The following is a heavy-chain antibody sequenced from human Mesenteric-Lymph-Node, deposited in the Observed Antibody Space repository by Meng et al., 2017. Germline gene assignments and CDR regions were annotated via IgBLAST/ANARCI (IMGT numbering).Heavy chain of an antibody. V-gene: IGHV4-31*01. CDR1: GGSIRRCTYY. D-gene: IGHD6-13*01. Sequence: VEEADPGPVKPYQTLSRTCLVSGGSIRRCTYYWSWIRQHPGKGLEWIGYIYYSGSTYYNPSLKSLVTISVDTSKNQFSLKLSSVTAADTAVYYCARGPSSSKTYYFDYWGQGTLVTVSS. J-gene: IGHJ4*02. CDR2: IYYSGST. CDR3: ARGPSSSKTYYFDY.